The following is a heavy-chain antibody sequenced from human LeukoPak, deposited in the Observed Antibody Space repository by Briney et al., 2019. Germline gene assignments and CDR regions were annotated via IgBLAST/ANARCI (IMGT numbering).Heavy chain of an antibody. J-gene: IGHJ6*03. D-gene: IGHD3-3*01. CDR2: IKQDGSEK. CDR1: GFTFSSYW. V-gene: IGHV3-7*01. CDR3: ARNAPLPYYDFWSGHNHYYYYMDV. Sequence: GGSLRLSCAASGFTFSSYWMSWVRQAPGKGLEWVANIKQDGSEKYYVDSVKGRFTISRDNAKNSLYLQMNSLRAEDTAVYYCARNAPLPYYDFWSGHNHYYYYMDVWGKGTTVTVSS.